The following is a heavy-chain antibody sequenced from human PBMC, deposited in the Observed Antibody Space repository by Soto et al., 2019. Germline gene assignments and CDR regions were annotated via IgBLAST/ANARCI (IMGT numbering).Heavy chain of an antibody. J-gene: IGHJ4*02. CDR2: IRNRASSYFT. Sequence: GGSLRLSCAASGFTFSDHHMDWVRQAPGKGLEWVGRIRNRASSYFTEYAASVKGRFTISRDDSKNSLYLQMNTLKTEDTAVYYCAREGSGYAFDYWGQGTLVTVSS. D-gene: IGHD5-12*01. CDR1: GFTFSDHH. V-gene: IGHV3-72*01. CDR3: AREGSGYAFDY.